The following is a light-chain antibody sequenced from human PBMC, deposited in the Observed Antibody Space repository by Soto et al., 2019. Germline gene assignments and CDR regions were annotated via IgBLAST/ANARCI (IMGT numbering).Light chain of an antibody. Sequence: DIQMTQSPSTLSASVGDRVAISCRASQSISIWLAWYQQKPGKAPKLLIYKASSLEGGVPSRFSGSGSGTDFTLTISSLQPDDFATYYCQQYNDYSCTFGQGTKVEIK. J-gene: IGKJ1*01. CDR1: QSISIW. V-gene: IGKV1-5*03. CDR2: KAS. CDR3: QQYNDYSCT.